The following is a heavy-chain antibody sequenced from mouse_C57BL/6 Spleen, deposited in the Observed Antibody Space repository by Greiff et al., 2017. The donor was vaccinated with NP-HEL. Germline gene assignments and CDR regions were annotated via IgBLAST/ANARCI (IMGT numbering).Heavy chain of an antibody. CDR1: GYAFTNYL. V-gene: IGHV1-54*01. CDR2: INPGSGGT. CDR3: ARSGYYGSSYSYYFDY. D-gene: IGHD1-1*01. Sequence: QVQLQQSGAELVRPGTSVKVSCKASGYAFTNYLIEWVKQRPGQGLEWIGVINPGSGGTNSLVKFQGKATLTADKSSRTAYMQLSSLTSEDSAVYCCARSGYYGSSYSYYFDYWGQGTTLTVSS. J-gene: IGHJ2*01.